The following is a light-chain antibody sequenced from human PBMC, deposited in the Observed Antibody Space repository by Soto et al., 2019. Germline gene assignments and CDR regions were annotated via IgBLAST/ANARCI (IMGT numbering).Light chain of an antibody. J-gene: IGKJ1*01. CDR1: QSISRW. Sequence: DIQMTQSPSTLSASVGDRVTILCRASQSISRWLAWYQQKPGEAPKLLIYAASSLQSGVPSRFSGSGSGADFTLTISSLQPEDSATYYCQQAHSFPTFGQGTKVDIK. CDR3: QQAHSFPT. CDR2: AAS. V-gene: IGKV1-12*01.